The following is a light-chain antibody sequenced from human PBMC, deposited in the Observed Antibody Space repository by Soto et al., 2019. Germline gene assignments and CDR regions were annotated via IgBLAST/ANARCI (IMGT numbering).Light chain of an antibody. J-gene: IGKJ2*01. Sequence: EIVLTQSPGSLSLSPEERATLSCRATQSVSSSYLAWYQQKPGQAPRLLIYGASSRATGIPDRFSGSGSGTDFTLTISRLEPEDFAVYYCQQYGSSPVTFGQGTKLEIK. V-gene: IGKV3-20*01. CDR1: QSVSSSY. CDR3: QQYGSSPVT. CDR2: GAS.